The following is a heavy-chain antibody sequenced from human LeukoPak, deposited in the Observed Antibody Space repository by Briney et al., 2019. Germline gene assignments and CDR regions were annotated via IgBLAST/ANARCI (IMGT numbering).Heavy chain of an antibody. CDR1: GYSFSNYY. CDR3: TRGQDQYKLGY. J-gene: IGHJ4*02. Sequence: SETLSLTCAVSGYSFSNYYWAWLRHPPGKGLEGIGEIHPSGSSDYSPSLRSRVTISHDTSKNQFTLKMNSVTAADTALYYCTRGQDQYKLGYWGQGVLVTVSS. CDR2: IHPSGSS. V-gene: IGHV4-34*01. D-gene: IGHD1-1*01.